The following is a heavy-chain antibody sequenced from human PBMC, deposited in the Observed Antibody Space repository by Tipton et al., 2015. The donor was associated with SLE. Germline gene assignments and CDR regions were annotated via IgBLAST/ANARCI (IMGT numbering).Heavy chain of an antibody. CDR3: AGPAVADAFDI. V-gene: IGHV4-34*01. D-gene: IGHD4-23*01. Sequence: TLSLTCAVYGGSFSGYYWSWIRQPPGKGLEWIGEINHSGSTNYNPSLKSRVTISVDTSKNQFSLKLSSVTAADTAVYYCAGPAVADAFDIWGQGTMVTVSS. J-gene: IGHJ3*02. CDR2: INHSGST. CDR1: GGSFSGYY.